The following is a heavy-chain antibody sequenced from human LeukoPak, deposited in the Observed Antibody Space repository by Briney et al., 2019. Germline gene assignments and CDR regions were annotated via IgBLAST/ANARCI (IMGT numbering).Heavy chain of an antibody. CDR1: GGSISSYF. V-gene: IGHV4-59*08. J-gene: IGHJ4*02. CDR2: IYDSEST. D-gene: IGHD6-13*01. Sequence: SETLSLTCTVSGGSISSYFWNWIRQPPGKGLEWIGYIYDSESTNYNPSLKSRVTISVDTSKNQFSLKLSSVTAADTAVYYCARGLPGIAAAGTAGFAYWGQGTLVTVSS. CDR3: ARGLPGIAAAGTAGFAY.